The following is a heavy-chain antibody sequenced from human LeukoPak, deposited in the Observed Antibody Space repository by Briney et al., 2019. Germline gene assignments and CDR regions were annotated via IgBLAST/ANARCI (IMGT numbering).Heavy chain of an antibody. CDR3: ARVGYCSGGSCYGWFDP. V-gene: IGHV1-18*01. CDR2: ISAYNGNT. CDR1: GYTFTSYG. Sequence: ASVKVSCKASGYTFTSYGISWVRQAPGQGLEWMGWISAYNGNTNYARKLQGRVTMTTDTSTSTAYMELRSLRSDDTAVYYCARVGYCSGGSCYGWFDPWGQGTLVTVSS. D-gene: IGHD2-15*01. J-gene: IGHJ5*02.